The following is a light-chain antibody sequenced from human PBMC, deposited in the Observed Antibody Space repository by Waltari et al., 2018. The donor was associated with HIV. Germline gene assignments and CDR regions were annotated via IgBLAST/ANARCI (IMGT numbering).Light chain of an antibody. CDR2: DTS. Sequence: EIVLAQSPGTLSLSPGERAILSCRASQSINSGYLAWYQRKPGQAPRSLICDTSRMASGIPDRCSGSGSGTDFTLTISSLEPEDFAVYYCQQYGNSPPCTFGQGTKLEIK. CDR1: QSINSGY. J-gene: IGKJ2*02. V-gene: IGKV3-20*01. CDR3: QQYGNSPPCT.